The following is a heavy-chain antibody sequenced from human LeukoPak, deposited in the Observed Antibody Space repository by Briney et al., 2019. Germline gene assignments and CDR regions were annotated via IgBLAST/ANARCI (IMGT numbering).Heavy chain of an antibody. CDR3: ARDPRTGWFGELSSYYFDY. CDR2: INPSGGST. CDR1: GYTFTSYY. Sequence: GASVKVSCKASGYTFTSYYMHWVRQAPGQGLEWMGIINPSGGSTSYAQKFQGRVTMTRDMSTSTVYMELSSLRSEDTAVYYCARDPRTGWFGELSSYYFDYWGQGTLVTVSS. V-gene: IGHV1-46*01. D-gene: IGHD3-10*01. J-gene: IGHJ4*02.